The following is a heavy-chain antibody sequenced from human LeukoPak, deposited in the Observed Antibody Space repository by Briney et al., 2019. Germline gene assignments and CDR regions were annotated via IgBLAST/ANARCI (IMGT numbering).Heavy chain of an antibody. CDR3: AKHGYSSGWYGDY. CDR2: SSGSGGST. V-gene: IGHV3-23*01. CDR1: GFTFSSYA. Sequence: GGSLRLSCAASGFTFSSYAMSWVRQAPGEGLGWVSASSGSGGSTYYADSVKGRFTISRDNSKNALYLQMNSLRAEDTAVYYCAKHGYSSGWYGDYWGQGTLVSVSS. D-gene: IGHD6-19*01. J-gene: IGHJ4*02.